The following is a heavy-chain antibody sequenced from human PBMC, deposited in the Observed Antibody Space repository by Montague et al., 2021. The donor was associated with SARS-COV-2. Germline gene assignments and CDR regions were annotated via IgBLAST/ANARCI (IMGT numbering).Heavy chain of an antibody. CDR3: ARDLGGIDV. CDR1: GGSISYGGYF. J-gene: IGHJ6*02. V-gene: IGHV4-31*03. D-gene: IGHD3-10*01. Sequence: TLSLTCTVSGGSISYGGYFWNWLRQHPGKGLEWFGYIDKSGTTHPNPSLKSRVSLYVDTSKNQFSLNLRSAAAADTAFYYGARDLGGIDVWGQGTTVIVSS. CDR2: IDKSGTT.